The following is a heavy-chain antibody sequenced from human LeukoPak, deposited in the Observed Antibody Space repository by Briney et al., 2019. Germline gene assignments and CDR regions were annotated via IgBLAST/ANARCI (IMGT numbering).Heavy chain of an antibody. J-gene: IGHJ6*03. D-gene: IGHD6-13*01. CDR1: GFTFNNYA. Sequence: QPGGSLRLSCAASGFTFNNYAMSWVRQAPGKGLEWVAFIRYDGSNKYYADSVKGRFTISRDNSKNTLYLQMNSLRAEDTAVYYCAKAADSSSWYAVYYYYYMDVWGKGTTVTISS. CDR3: AKAADSSSWYAVYYYYYMDV. CDR2: IRYDGSNK. V-gene: IGHV3-30*02.